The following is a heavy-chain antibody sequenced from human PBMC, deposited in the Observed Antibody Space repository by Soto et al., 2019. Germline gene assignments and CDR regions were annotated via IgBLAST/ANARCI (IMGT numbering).Heavy chain of an antibody. CDR1: GGTFSSYA. Sequence: SVKVSCKASGGTFSSYAISWVRQAPGQGLGWMGGIIPIFGTANYAQKFQGRVTITADESTSTAYMELSSLRSEDTAVYYCASSITIFGVVTPYYYGMDVWGQGTTVTVSS. CDR2: IIPIFGTA. D-gene: IGHD3-3*01. CDR3: ASSITIFGVVTPYYYGMDV. V-gene: IGHV1-69*13. J-gene: IGHJ6*02.